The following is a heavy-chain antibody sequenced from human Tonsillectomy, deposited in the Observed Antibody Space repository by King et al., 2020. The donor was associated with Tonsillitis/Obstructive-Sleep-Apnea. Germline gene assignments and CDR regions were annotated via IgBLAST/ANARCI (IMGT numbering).Heavy chain of an antibody. Sequence: VQLQESGPGLVKPSETLSLTCTVSGGSIGRDYWSWIRQPPGKGLEWIGYIYYSGSTNYNPSLKSRVTISVDTSKNQFSLKLSSVTAADTAVYYCARDMVLEAGGDAFDIWGQGTMVTVSS. CDR2: IYYSGST. D-gene: IGHD2-8*01. CDR1: GGSIGRDY. V-gene: IGHV4-59*01. J-gene: IGHJ3*02. CDR3: ARDMVLEAGGDAFDI.